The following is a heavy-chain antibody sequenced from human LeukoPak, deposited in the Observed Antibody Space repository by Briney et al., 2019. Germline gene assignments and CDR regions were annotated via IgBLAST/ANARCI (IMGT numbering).Heavy chain of an antibody. CDR1: GFTFSSYR. D-gene: IGHD4-4*01. CDR2: ISSSSSYI. CDR3: ARDRKDHSNRPIDAFDI. Sequence: GGSLRLSCAASGFTFSSYRMTWVRQAPGKGLEWVSSISSSSSYIYYADSVKGRFTISRDNAKNSLYLQMNSLRAEDTAVYYCARDRKDHSNRPIDAFDIWGQGTMVTVSS. J-gene: IGHJ3*02. V-gene: IGHV3-21*01.